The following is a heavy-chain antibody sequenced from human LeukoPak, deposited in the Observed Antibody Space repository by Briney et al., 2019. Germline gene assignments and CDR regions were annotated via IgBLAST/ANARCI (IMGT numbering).Heavy chain of an antibody. Sequence: GGSLRLSCVAPGLTLSNYWMSWVRQAPGKGLEWVATIKPDGSEKYYVDSVKGRFTISRDNAKNSLYLQMNSLRAEDTALYYCARDLLYVASSGYYPFDYWGQGTLVTVSS. V-gene: IGHV3-7*03. CDR1: GLTLSNYW. CDR2: IKPDGSEK. J-gene: IGHJ4*02. CDR3: ARDLLYVASSGYYPFDY. D-gene: IGHD3-22*01.